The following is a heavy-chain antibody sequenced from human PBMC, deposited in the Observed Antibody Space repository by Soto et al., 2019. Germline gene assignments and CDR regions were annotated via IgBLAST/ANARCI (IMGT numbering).Heavy chain of an antibody. J-gene: IGHJ5*02. CDR2: VFHTGST. V-gene: IGHV4-59*12. CDR1: GDSISSYS. Sequence: PSETLSLTCTVSGDSISSYSWSWIRQPPGMGLEWIGYVFHTGSTNYNPSLKSRVTLSVDTSKNQFSLRLSSVTAADTAVYYCARFDGFDASGFSHEYFDLCGQGPLVTVS. D-gene: IGHD3-22*01. CDR3: ARFDGFDASGFSHEYFDL.